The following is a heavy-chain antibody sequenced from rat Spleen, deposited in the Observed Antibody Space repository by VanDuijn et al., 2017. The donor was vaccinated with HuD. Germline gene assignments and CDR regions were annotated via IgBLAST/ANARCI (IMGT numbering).Heavy chain of an antibody. CDR3: ATLRD. V-gene: IGHV3-3*01. CDR2: INSAGST. J-gene: IGHJ2*01. CDR1: GYSITSSYR. Sequence: EVQLQESGPGLVKPSQSLSLTCSVTGYSITSSYRWNWIRKFPGNKLEWMGYINSAGSTNYNPSLKRRISITRDTSKNQFFLQVNSVTTEDTATYYCATLRDWGQGVMVTVSS.